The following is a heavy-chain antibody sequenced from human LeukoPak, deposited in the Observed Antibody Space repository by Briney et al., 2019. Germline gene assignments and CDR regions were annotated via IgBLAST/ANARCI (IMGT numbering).Heavy chain of an antibody. J-gene: IGHJ4*02. V-gene: IGHV4-34*01. D-gene: IGHD2-15*01. CDR2: INHSGNR. CDR3: ARAPYCSGGGCYAPGFYYFDS. Sequence: PSETLSLTCAVYGGSFTTYYWSWVRQPPGKGLEWIGEINHSGNRNYNPSLKSRVTISVDTSNNQFSLKLTSVTAADTAVYYCARAPYCSGGGCYAPGFYYFDSWGQGTLVTVSS. CDR1: GGSFTTYY.